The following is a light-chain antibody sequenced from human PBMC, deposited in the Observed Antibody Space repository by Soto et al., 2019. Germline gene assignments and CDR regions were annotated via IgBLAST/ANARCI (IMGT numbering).Light chain of an antibody. Sequence: QSVLTQPPSVSGAPGQRVTISCTGSSSNIGAGYNVHWYQQLPGTAPKLLIYGNSNRPSGVPDRFSVSKSGTSASLAITGLQTEDEADSYCQSYDSSLSTYVFGTGTKVTVL. J-gene: IGLJ1*01. CDR1: SSNIGAGYN. CDR3: QSYDSSLSTYV. V-gene: IGLV1-40*01. CDR2: GNS.